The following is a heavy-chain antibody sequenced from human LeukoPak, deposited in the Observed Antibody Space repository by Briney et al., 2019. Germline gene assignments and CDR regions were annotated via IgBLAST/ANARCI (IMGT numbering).Heavy chain of an antibody. D-gene: IGHD3-22*01. CDR3: ARDSSGYYYDAFDI. J-gene: IGHJ3*02. Sequence: SVKVSCKASGGTFSSYAISWVRQAPGQGPEWMGGIIPIFGTANYAQKFQGRVTITTDESTSTAYMELSSLRSEDTAVYYCARDSSGYYYDAFDIWGQGTMVTVSS. CDR2: IIPIFGTA. CDR1: GGTFSSYA. V-gene: IGHV1-69*05.